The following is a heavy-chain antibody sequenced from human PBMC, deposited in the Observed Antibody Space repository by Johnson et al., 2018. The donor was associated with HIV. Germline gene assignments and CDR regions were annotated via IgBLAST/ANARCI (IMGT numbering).Heavy chain of an antibody. D-gene: IGHD2-15*01. Sequence: VQLVESGGGLVQPGGSLRLSCAASGFTFSDYYMSWIRQAPGKGLEWVANIKQDGNEKYYVDSVKGRFSISRDNAKNTLYLQMNSLRAEDTAVFYCAKDAYCSGGRCYGFGAFDIWGQGTMVTVSS. J-gene: IGHJ3*02. CDR1: GFTFSDYY. V-gene: IGHV3-7*03. CDR3: AKDAYCSGGRCYGFGAFDI. CDR2: IKQDGNEK.